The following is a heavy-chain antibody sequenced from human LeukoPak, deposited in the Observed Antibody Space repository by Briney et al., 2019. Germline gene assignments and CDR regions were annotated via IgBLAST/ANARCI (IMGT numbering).Heavy chain of an antibody. CDR1: GFTFSSYE. CDR3: ARDYYGSGSPDY. V-gene: IGHV3-48*03. D-gene: IGHD3-10*01. CDR2: ISTSVGTI. J-gene: IGHJ4*02. Sequence: GGSLRLSCAASGFTFSSYEMNWVRQAPGKGLEWVSYISTSVGTIYYADSVKGRFTISRDNAKNSLYLQMNSLRAEDTAVYYCARDYYGSGSPDYWGQGTLVTVSS.